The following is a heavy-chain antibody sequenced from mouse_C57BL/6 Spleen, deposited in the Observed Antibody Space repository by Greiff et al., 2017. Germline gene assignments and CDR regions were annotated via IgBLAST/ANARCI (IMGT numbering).Heavy chain of an antibody. CDR3: ARGDYYGSTSMDY. CDR1: GYTFTSYW. V-gene: IGHV1-53*01. CDR2: INPSNGGT. Sequence: VQLQQPGTELVKPGASVKLSCKASGYTFTSYWMHWVKQRPGQGLEWIGNINPSNGGTNYNEKFKSKATLTVDKSSSTAYMQLSSLTSEDSAVYYCARGDYYGSTSMDYWGQGTSVTVSS. D-gene: IGHD1-1*01. J-gene: IGHJ4*01.